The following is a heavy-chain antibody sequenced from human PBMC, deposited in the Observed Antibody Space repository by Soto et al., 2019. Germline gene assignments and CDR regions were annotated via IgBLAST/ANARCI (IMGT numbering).Heavy chain of an antibody. CDR2: ISYSADST. D-gene: IGHD2-2*01. Sequence: GGSLRLSCAASGFTFSNYAMSWVRQAPGKGLEWVSVISYSADSTYYADSVKGRFTVSRDNSKNTLYLQMNSLRAEDTAVYYCAKGGSTSCYVQLDVWGKGTTVTVSS. CDR3: AKGGSTSCYVQLDV. V-gene: IGHV3-23*01. CDR1: GFTFSNYA. J-gene: IGHJ6*04.